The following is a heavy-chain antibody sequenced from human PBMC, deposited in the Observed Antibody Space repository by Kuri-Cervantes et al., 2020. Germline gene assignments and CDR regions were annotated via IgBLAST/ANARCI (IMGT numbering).Heavy chain of an antibody. CDR3: AGSRGPDCRTTSCFHY. CDR2: INPNSGGT. D-gene: IGHD2-2*01. J-gene: IGHJ4*02. Sequence: ASVKVSCKASGYTFTGYYMHWVRQAPGQGLEWMGWINPNSGGTNYAQKFQGRVTMTRDTSINTAYMDLSRLTPDDTAVYYCAGSRGPDCRTTSCFHYWGQGTLVTVSS. V-gene: IGHV1-2*02. CDR1: GYTFTGYY.